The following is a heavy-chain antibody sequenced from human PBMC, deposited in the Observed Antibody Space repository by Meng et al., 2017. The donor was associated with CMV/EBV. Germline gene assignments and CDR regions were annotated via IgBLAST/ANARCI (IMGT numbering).Heavy chain of an antibody. CDR3: ARDRGYCSSTSCRYWYFDL. V-gene: IGHV3-7*01. J-gene: IGHJ2*01. Sequence: GGSLRLSCAASGFTFSSYWMSWVRQAPGKGLEWVANIKQDGSEKYYVDSVKGRFTISRDNAKNSLYLQMNSLRAEDTAVYYCARDRGYCSSTSCRYWYFDLWGRGTLVTVSS. CDR1: GFTFSSYW. D-gene: IGHD2-2*01. CDR2: IKQDGSEK.